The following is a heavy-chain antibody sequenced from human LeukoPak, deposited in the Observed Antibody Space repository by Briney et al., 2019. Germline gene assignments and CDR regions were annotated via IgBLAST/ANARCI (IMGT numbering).Heavy chain of an antibody. CDR2: ISWNSGSI. V-gene: IGHV3-9*01. D-gene: IGHD5-12*01. J-gene: IGHJ5*02. CDR3: AKGTGYDWGRMDWFDP. CDR1: GFTFDDYA. Sequence: PGGSLRLSCAASGFTFDDYARLWLRQAPGKGLQWVSGISWNSGSIVYADSVKGRFTSSRDNAKNSLYLQMNSLRAEDTALYYCAKGTGYDWGRMDWFDPWGQGTLVTVSS.